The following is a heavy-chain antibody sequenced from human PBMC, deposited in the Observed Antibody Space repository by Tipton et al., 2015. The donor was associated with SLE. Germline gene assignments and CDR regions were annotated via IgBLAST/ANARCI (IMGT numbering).Heavy chain of an antibody. Sequence: SLRLSCAASGFTFSSYAMSWVRQAPGKGLEWVSVIYSGGSSTYYADSVKGRFTISRDNAKNSLYLQMNSLRAEDTAVYYCARGRRVEDIVVVVAVDWFDPWGQGTLVTVSS. V-gene: IGHV3-23*03. J-gene: IGHJ5*02. CDR2: IYSGGSST. CDR3: ARGRRVEDIVVVVAVDWFDP. D-gene: IGHD2-15*01. CDR1: GFTFSSYA.